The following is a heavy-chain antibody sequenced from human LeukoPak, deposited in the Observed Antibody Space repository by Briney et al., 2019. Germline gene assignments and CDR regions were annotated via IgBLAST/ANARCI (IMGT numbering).Heavy chain of an antibody. Sequence: KPLETLSLTCAVYGGSLSGYYWSWIRQPPGRGVEWKKEINHRENTKYNPSLKSRVTISVDTSKNQFSLKLSSVTGADTAVYYCARERFGGPCFDPWGQGTLVTVSS. V-gene: IGHV4-34*01. CDR2: INHRENT. CDR1: GGSLSGYY. D-gene: IGHD3-10*01. CDR3: ARERFGGPCFDP. J-gene: IGHJ5*02.